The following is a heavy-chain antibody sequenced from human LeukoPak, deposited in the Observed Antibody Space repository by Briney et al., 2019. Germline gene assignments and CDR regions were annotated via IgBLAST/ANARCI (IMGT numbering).Heavy chain of an antibody. D-gene: IGHD3-3*01. CDR1: GYTFTSYG. Sequence: GASVKISCKASGYTFTSYGISWVRQAPGQRLEWMGWISAYNGNTNYAQKLQGRVTMTTDTSTSTAYMELMSLRSDDTAVYYCARDQAHLEWDYNYYGMDVWGQGTTVTVSS. J-gene: IGHJ6*02. CDR3: ARDQAHLEWDYNYYGMDV. CDR2: ISAYNGNT. V-gene: IGHV1-18*01.